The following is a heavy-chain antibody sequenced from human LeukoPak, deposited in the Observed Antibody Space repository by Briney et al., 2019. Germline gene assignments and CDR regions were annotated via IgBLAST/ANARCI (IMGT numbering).Heavy chain of an antibody. Sequence: ASVKVSCKASGYTFTGYYMHWVRQAPGQGLEWMGWINPNSGGTNYAQKFQGRVTMTRDTSISTAYMELSRLRSDDTAVYYRARDRRRDLTGYYRGAFDIWGQGTMVTVSS. CDR3: ARDRRRDLTGYYRGAFDI. CDR2: INPNSGGT. J-gene: IGHJ3*02. D-gene: IGHD3-9*01. V-gene: IGHV1-2*02. CDR1: GYTFTGYY.